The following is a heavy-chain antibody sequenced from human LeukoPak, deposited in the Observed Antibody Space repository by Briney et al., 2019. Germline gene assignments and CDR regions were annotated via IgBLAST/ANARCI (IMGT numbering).Heavy chain of an antibody. D-gene: IGHD7-27*01. V-gene: IGHV1-69*05. CDR2: IIPIYGTP. CDR1: GGTFSSYA. Sequence: ASVKVSCKASGGTFSSYAISWVRQAPGHGLEWMGGIIPIYGTPNYAQKFQGRFTIPTDESTSTAYVELSSLRSEDTAVYYCARDHWGIVENGYDYFYYDLDVWGKGTTVTISS. CDR3: ARDHWGIVENGYDYFYYDLDV. J-gene: IGHJ6*03.